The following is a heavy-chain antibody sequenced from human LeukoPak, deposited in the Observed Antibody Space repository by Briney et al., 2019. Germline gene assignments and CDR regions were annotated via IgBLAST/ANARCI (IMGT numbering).Heavy chain of an antibody. Sequence: SSETLSLTCTVSGGSISSSSYYWGWIRQPPGKGLEWIGSIYYSGSTYYNPSLKSRVTISVDTSKNQFSLKLSSVTAADTAVYYCARRSLYCSSTSCYEGPVDYWGQGTLVTVSS. J-gene: IGHJ4*02. CDR3: ARRSLYCSSTSCYEGPVDY. CDR1: GGSISSSSYY. V-gene: IGHV4-39*01. CDR2: IYYSGST. D-gene: IGHD2-2*01.